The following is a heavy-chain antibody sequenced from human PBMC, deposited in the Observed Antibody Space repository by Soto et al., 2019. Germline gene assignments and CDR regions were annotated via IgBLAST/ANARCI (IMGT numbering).Heavy chain of an antibody. V-gene: IGHV4-39*01. CDR3: ARRGYSYGYWIFDY. D-gene: IGHD5-18*01. CDR1: GGSISSSSYY. Sequence: LSLTCTVPGGSISSSSYYGGWIRQPTGQGLELIGSIYYSGSTYYNPSLKSRVTMSVDTSKNQFSLKLSSVTAADTAVYYCARRGYSYGYWIFDYWGQGTLVTVSS. CDR2: IYYSGST. J-gene: IGHJ4*02.